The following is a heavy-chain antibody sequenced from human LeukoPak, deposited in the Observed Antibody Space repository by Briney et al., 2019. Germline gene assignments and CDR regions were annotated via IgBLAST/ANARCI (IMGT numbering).Heavy chain of an antibody. CDR3: ARRGAHDSSGFLDY. D-gene: IGHD3-22*01. CDR1: GASMSSGDNY. J-gene: IGHJ4*02. V-gene: IGHV4-61*08. Sequence: SQTLSLTCTVSGASMSSGDNYLSWIRQPPGKGLEWIGYVYYSGTTNYNASLKSRVTISVDTSKNQFSLNLSSVTAADTAVYYCARRGAHDSSGFLDYWGQGTLVTVSS. CDR2: VYYSGTT.